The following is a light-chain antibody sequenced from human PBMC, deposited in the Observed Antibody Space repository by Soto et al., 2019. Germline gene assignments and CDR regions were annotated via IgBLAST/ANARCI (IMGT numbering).Light chain of an antibody. Sequence: EVVLTQSPGTLSLSAGERATLSCRASQSVANNHLAWYQQKPGQTPSLLIYDASTRAAGVPDRFSGSGSGTDFTLTISRLEPEDFGVYFCHHYTRSPIFTFGPGTTVD. J-gene: IGKJ3*01. CDR2: DAS. CDR1: QSVANNH. V-gene: IGKV3-20*01. CDR3: HHYTRSPIFT.